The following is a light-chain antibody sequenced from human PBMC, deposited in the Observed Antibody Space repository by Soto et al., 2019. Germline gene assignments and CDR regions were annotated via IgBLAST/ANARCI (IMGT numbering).Light chain of an antibody. CDR1: SSNIEGYHQ. Sequence: YDMTQPACVSGSSGQSITISCTGTSSNIEGYHQVSWYQLHPGKAPMLMIYHVSNRPSGVSNRFSGSKSANTASLIISGLQAEDEADYYCSSYTSSNTYVFGTGT. CDR3: SSYTSSNTYV. CDR2: HVS. J-gene: IGLJ1*01. V-gene: IGLV2-14*03.